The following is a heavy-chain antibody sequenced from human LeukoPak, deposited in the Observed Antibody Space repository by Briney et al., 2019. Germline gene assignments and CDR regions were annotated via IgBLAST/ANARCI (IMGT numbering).Heavy chain of an antibody. CDR2: INHSGST. Sequence: PSETLSLTCAVYGGSFSGYYWSWIRQPPGKGLEWIGEINHSGSTNYNPSLKSRVTISVDTSKNQFSLKLSSVTAADTAVYYCARVGDTAMVIHYWGQGTLVTVSS. D-gene: IGHD5-18*01. CDR3: ARVGDTAMVIHY. J-gene: IGHJ4*02. V-gene: IGHV4-34*01. CDR1: GGSFSGYY.